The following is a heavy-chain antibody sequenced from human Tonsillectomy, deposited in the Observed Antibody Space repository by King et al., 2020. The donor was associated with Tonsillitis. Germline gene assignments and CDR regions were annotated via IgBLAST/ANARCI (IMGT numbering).Heavy chain of an antibody. CDR2: INSDGSTT. V-gene: IGHV3-74*01. D-gene: IGHD6-13*01. CDR3: ARGFSSSLGIAAAGLIDY. CDR1: EFTFRSYW. Sequence: VQLVESGGGLVQPGGSLRLSCAASEFTFRSYWMHWVRQAPGKGLVWVSRINSDGSTTSYADSVKGRFTISRDNAKNTLYLQMNSLRAEDTAVYYCARGFSSSLGIAAAGLIDYWGQGTLVTVSS. J-gene: IGHJ4*02.